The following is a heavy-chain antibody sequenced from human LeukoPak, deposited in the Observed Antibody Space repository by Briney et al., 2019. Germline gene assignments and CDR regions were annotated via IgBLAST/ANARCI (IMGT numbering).Heavy chain of an antibody. V-gene: IGHV3-48*04. CDR2: ITSGSRAI. CDR1: GFTFSTYN. J-gene: IGHJ3*02. CDR3: ARDGLWSSGSDAFDI. Sequence: GGSLRLSCAASGFTFSTYNMNWVRQAPGRGLEWLSYITSGSRAIYDADSVKGRFTISRDNAKNSLYLQMNSLRAEDTAVYYCARDGLWSSGSDAFDIWGQGTMVTVSS. D-gene: IGHD6-19*01.